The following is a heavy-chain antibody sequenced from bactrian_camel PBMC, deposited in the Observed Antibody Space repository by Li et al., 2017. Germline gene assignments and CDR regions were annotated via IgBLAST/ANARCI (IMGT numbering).Heavy chain of an antibody. J-gene: IGHJ4*01. Sequence: VQLVESGGGSVQAGGSLTLSCEASGTINNNLCMGWFRQAPGKGLEWVSGIDSGGSSTYYEDSVKDRFTISRDNAKNTLYLQMASLKPEEAAISYCNTGAPVGDYDVGGPRSPSP. CDR1: GTINNNLC. V-gene: IGHV3S40*01. D-gene: IGHD4*01. CDR2: IDSGGSST.